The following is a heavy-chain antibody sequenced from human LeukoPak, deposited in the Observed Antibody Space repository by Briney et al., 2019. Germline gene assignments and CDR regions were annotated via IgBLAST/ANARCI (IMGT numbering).Heavy chain of an antibody. V-gene: IGHV1-2*02. J-gene: IGHJ4*02. Sequence: ASVKVSCKASGYTFTGYYMNWVRQAPGQGLEWMGWINPNSGGTNYAQKFQGRVTMTRDTSISTAYMELSRLRSDDTAVYYCARGDTAMVTFDYWGQGTLVTVSS. CDR3: ARGDTAMVTFDY. D-gene: IGHD5-18*01. CDR1: GYTFTGYY. CDR2: INPNSGGT.